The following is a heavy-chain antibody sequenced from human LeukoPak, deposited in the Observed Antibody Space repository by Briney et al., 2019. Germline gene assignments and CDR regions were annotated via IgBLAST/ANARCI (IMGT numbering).Heavy chain of an antibody. CDR3: ARGSYYYMDV. Sequence: SETLSLTCTVSGGSISSYFCSWIRQPPGKGLEWIGYIYNSGSTKYNPSLKSRVIISVDTSKNQFSLKTSSETAADTAVYYCARGSYYYMDVWGKGTTVTVSS. V-gene: IGHV4-59*01. J-gene: IGHJ6*03. CDR1: GGSISSYF. CDR2: IYNSGST.